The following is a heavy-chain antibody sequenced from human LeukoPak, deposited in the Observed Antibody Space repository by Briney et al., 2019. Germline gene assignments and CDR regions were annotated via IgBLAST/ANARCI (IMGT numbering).Heavy chain of an antibody. J-gene: IGHJ4*02. CDR2: INPNSGGT. D-gene: IGHD3-3*01. CDR1: GYTFTGYY. Sequence: ASVKVSCKASGYTFTGYYMHWVRQAPGQGREWMGWINPNSGGTNYAQKFQGRVTMTRDTSISTAYMELSRLTSDDTAVYYCARASITIFGVVSPLDYWGQGTLVTVSS. CDR3: ARASITIFGVVSPLDY. V-gene: IGHV1-2*02.